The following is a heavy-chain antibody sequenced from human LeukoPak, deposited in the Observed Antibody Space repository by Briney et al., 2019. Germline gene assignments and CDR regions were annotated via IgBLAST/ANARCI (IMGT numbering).Heavy chain of an antibody. CDR3: ARHDLPVGCSSTSCPYGSWFDP. J-gene: IGHJ5*02. Sequence: GESLKISCKGSGYIFTNYWIAWVRQMPGKGLEWMGIIYPVNSDTRYSPSFQGQVTMSVHKSISTAYLQWSSLEASDAAIYYCARHDLPVGCSSTSCPYGSWFDPWGQGTLVTVSS. CDR2: IYPVNSDT. V-gene: IGHV5-51*01. D-gene: IGHD2-2*01. CDR1: GYIFTNYW.